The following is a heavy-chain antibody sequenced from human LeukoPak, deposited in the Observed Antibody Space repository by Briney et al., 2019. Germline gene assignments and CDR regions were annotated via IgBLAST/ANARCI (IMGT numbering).Heavy chain of an antibody. CDR1: SGSITSSSYY. V-gene: IGHV4-39*01. Sequence: SETLSLTCTVCSGSITSSSYYWGWIRQPPGKGLQWIGSIYYSGSTYYNPSLKSRVTISVDTSKNQFSLKLSSVTAADTAVYYCAKKRAEYSSSSARFDPWGQGTLVTVSS. CDR2: IYYSGST. J-gene: IGHJ5*02. CDR3: AKKRAEYSSSSARFDP. D-gene: IGHD6-6*01.